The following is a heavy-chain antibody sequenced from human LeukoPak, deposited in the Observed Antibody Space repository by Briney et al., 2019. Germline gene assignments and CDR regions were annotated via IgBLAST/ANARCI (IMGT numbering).Heavy chain of an antibody. CDR2: IYYSGST. CDR3: ASTPEIYCSGGSCYSGWGWFDP. CDR1: GGSISSYY. V-gene: IGHV4-59*01. J-gene: IGHJ5*02. D-gene: IGHD2-15*01. Sequence: LSETLSLTCTVSGGSISSYYWSWIRQPPGKGLEWIGYIYYSGSTNYNPSLKSRVTISVDTSKNQFSLKLSSVTAADTAVYYCASTPEIYCSGGSCYSGWGWFDPWGQGTLVTVSS.